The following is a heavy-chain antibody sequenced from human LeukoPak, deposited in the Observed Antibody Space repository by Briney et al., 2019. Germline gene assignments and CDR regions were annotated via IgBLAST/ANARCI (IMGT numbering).Heavy chain of an antibody. CDR3: AREKGQYCSSTSCYPRRRYYYYMDV. V-gene: IGHV4-61*02. CDR1: GGSISSGSYY. Sequence: SETLSLTCTVSGGSISSGSYYWSWIRQPAGKGLEWIGRIYTSGSTNYNPSLKSRVTISVDTSKNQFSLKLSSVTAADTAVYYCAREKGQYCSSTSCYPRRRYYYYMDVWGKGTTVTVSS. CDR2: IYTSGST. J-gene: IGHJ6*03. D-gene: IGHD2-2*01.